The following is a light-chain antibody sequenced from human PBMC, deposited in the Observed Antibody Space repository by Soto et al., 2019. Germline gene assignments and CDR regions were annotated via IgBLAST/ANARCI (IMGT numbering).Light chain of an antibody. J-gene: IGKJ1*01. Sequence: EIVMTQSPATLSLSPGERATLSCRASESVSNNLAWYQQKAGQAPRLLIYGASTRATGIPARFSGSGSGTEFTLTISSLQSEDFGVYYCQQYSIWRTFGQGTKVEIK. V-gene: IGKV3-15*01. CDR3: QQYSIWRT. CDR1: ESVSNN. CDR2: GAS.